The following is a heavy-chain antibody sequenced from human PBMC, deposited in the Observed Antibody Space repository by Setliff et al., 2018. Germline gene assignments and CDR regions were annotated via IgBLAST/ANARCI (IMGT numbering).Heavy chain of an antibody. CDR2: IIPNLGTA. J-gene: IGHJ3*02. Sequence: SVKVSCKASGGTFSSYAISWVRQAPGQGLEWMGRIIPNLGTANYAQKFHGRVTITADKSTCTAYMELSRLRSEDTAVYYCAISTIFGVVIPTPDAFDIWGQGTMVTVSS. D-gene: IGHD3-3*01. CDR3: AISTIFGVVIPTPDAFDI. V-gene: IGHV1-69*04. CDR1: GGTFSSYA.